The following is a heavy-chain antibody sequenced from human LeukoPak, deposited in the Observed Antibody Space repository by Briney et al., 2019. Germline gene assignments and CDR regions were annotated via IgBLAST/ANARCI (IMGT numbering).Heavy chain of an antibody. D-gene: IGHD1-26*01. Sequence: PSETLSLTRSVSGGSFSSYYWSWIRQPPGKGLEWIGHIHNSGRTDYNPSLKSRVTISVDTSKQQFSLELDSVAAADTAMYYCARVRSGSNYVHFDYWGQGSLVTVSS. CDR2: IHNSGRT. V-gene: IGHV4-59*01. CDR1: GGSFSSYY. J-gene: IGHJ4*02. CDR3: ARVRSGSNYVHFDY.